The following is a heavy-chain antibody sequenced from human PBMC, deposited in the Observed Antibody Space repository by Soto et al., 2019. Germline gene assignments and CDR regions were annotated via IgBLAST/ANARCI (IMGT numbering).Heavy chain of an antibody. Sequence: LRLSCAASGFTFSSYWMSWVRQAPGKGLEWVANIKQDGGEKYYVDSVKGRFTISRDNAKNSLYLQMNSLRAEDTAVYYCARDRYYDSSGSPLYYFDYWGQGTLVTVS. CDR1: GFTFSSYW. V-gene: IGHV3-7*03. CDR3: ARDRYYDSSGSPLYYFDY. CDR2: IKQDGGEK. J-gene: IGHJ4*02. D-gene: IGHD3-22*01.